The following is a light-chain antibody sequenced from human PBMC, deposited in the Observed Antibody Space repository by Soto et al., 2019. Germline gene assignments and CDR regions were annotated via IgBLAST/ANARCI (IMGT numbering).Light chain of an antibody. Sequence: QSVLTQPASVSGSPGQSITISCTGTSSDVGGYNYVSWYQQHPGKATKLMTYDVSNRPSGVSNRFSGSKSGNTASLTISWLQAEDEADYYCSSYTSSSTRVFGTGTKVTVL. CDR1: SSDVGGYNY. V-gene: IGLV2-14*01. CDR3: SSYTSSSTRV. J-gene: IGLJ1*01. CDR2: DVS.